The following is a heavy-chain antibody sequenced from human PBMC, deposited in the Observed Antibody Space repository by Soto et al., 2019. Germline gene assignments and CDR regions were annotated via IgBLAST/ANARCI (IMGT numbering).Heavy chain of an antibody. CDR2: RNPGNGKR. V-gene: IGHV1-3*01. D-gene: IGHD4-4*01. CDR1: GYRFTRYT. Sequence: ASVKVSCKASGYRFTRYTIHWVRQAPGQRLEWMGWRNPGNGKRKFSQEFEGRVTITRDTSASTAYMELSSLRSEDTAVYYCARELQGLYYFDYWGPGTLVTVSS. J-gene: IGHJ4*02. CDR3: ARELQGLYYFDY.